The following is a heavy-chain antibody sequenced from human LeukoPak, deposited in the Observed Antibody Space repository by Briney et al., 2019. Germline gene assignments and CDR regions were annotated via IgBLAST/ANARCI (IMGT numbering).Heavy chain of an antibody. D-gene: IGHD3-22*01. CDR3: ARDPSSGWFSSWFDP. CDR1: GDSLTSHF. CDR2: ISYSGDT. V-gene: IGHV4-38-2*02. Sequence: SETLSLTCNVSGDSLTSHFWSWIRQTPGKGLEWIGSISYSGDTYYSPSLKSRLTMSLDTSTNQFSLTLSSVTAADTAVYYCARDPSSGWFSSWFDPWGQGTLVTVSS. J-gene: IGHJ5*02.